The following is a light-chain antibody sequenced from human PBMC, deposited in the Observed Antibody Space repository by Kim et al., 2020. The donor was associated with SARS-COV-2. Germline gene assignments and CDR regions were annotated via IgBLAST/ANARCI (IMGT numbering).Light chain of an antibody. Sequence: GRTGKTFPVVCSAHSPKIASTAVQWYPRTPPPPPKLVIYTNASGPPGVPAGSSGSNSATPAALAIRGLQYADEDDYYCATWDGRWVFGGGTQLTVL. CDR1: SPKIASTA. CDR3: ATWDGRWV. CDR2: TNA. V-gene: IGLV1-44*01. J-gene: IGLJ3*02.